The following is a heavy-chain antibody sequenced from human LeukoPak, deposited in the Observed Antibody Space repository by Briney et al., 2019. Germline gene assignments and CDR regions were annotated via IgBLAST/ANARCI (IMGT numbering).Heavy chain of an antibody. CDR3: ARDGYVVFGYYYYGMDV. CDR1: GFTFSSYW. Sequence: GGSLRLSCAASGFTFSSYWMSWVRQAPGKGLEWVANIKQDGSEKYYVDSVKGRFTISRDNAKSSLYLQMNSLRAEDTAVYYCARDGYVVFGYYYYGMDVWGQGTTVTVSS. J-gene: IGHJ6*02. V-gene: IGHV3-7*01. CDR2: IKQDGSEK. D-gene: IGHD5-12*01.